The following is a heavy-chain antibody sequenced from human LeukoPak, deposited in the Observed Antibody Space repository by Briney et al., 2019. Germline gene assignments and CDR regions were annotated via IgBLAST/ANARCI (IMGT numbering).Heavy chain of an antibody. Sequence: ASVKVSCKASGYTFTGYYIHWVRQAPGQGLEWMGWIYPYSGDTNYAQNFQGRVTMTRDTSISTAYMELSSLKSDDTAVYYCARDRNSGPSLDIWGQGTMLTVSS. CDR1: GYTFTGYY. CDR3: ARDRNSGPSLDI. V-gene: IGHV1-2*02. CDR2: IYPYSGDT. D-gene: IGHD6-6*01. J-gene: IGHJ3*02.